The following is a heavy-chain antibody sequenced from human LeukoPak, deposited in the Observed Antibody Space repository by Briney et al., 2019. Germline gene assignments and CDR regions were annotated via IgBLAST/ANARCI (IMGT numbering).Heavy chain of an antibody. CDR1: GGTFSSYA. CDR2: IIPILGIA. CDR3: ARDSGYCSGGSCQDLDDY. J-gene: IGHJ4*02. D-gene: IGHD2-15*01. Sequence: SVKVSCKASGGTFSSYAISWVRQAPGQGLEWMGRIIPILGIANYAQKFQGRVTITADKSTSTAYMELSRLRSEDTAVYYCARDSGYCSGGSCQDLDDYWGQGTLVTVSS. V-gene: IGHV1-69*04.